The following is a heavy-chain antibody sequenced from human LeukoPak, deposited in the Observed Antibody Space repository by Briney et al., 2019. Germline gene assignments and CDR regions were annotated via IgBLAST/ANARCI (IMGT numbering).Heavy chain of an antibody. CDR3: ARDSVPAASPDY. D-gene: IGHD2-2*01. V-gene: IGHV4-59*01. CDR2: IYYSGST. Sequence: LETLSLTCTVSGGSISSYYWSWIRQPPGKGLEWIGYIYYSGSTNYNPSLKSRVTISVDTSKNQFSLKLSSVTAADTAVYYCARDSVPAASPDYWGQGTLVTVSS. CDR1: GGSISSYY. J-gene: IGHJ4*02.